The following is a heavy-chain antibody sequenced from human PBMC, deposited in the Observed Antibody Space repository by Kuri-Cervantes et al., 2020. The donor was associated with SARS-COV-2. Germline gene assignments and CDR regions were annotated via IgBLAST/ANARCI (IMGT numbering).Heavy chain of an antibody. CDR1: GFTFSSYS. CDR3: ARGNYVMYSRWPTAPSDY. Sequence: GSLRLSCAASGFTFSSYSMNWVRQAPGKGLEWVSYISSSSSTIYYADSVKGRFTISRDNAKNSLYLQMNSLRAEDTAVYYCARGNYVMYSRWPTAPSDYWGQGTLVTVSS. V-gene: IGHV3-48*01. CDR2: ISSSSSTI. J-gene: IGHJ4*02. D-gene: IGHD3-16*01.